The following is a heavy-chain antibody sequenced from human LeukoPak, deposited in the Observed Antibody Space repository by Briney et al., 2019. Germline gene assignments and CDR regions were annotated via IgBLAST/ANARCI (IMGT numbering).Heavy chain of an antibody. CDR1: GGTFSIYA. V-gene: IGHV1-69*13. J-gene: IGHJ4*02. D-gene: IGHD4-17*01. CDR2: IIPIFGTA. CDR3: ARSHYGDYKFDY. Sequence: ASVTVSFTASGGTFSIYAISWVRQAPGQGLEWMGGIIPIFGTANYAQKFQGRVTITADESTSTAYMELSSLRSEDTAVYYCARSHYGDYKFDYWGQGTLVTVSS.